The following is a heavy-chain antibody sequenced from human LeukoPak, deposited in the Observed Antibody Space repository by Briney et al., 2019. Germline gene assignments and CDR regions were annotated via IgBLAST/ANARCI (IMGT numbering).Heavy chain of an antibody. D-gene: IGHD6-6*01. CDR3: AKGKYSNSGIEDY. J-gene: IGHJ4*02. V-gene: IGHV3-23*01. CDR1: GFTFSSYA. CDR2: ISGSGGST. Sequence: GGSLRLSCAASGFTFSSYAMSWVRQAPGKGLEWASAISGSGGSTYYADSVKGRFTISRDNSKNMLYLQMNSLRAEDTAVYYCAKGKYSNSGIEDYWGQGTLVTVSS.